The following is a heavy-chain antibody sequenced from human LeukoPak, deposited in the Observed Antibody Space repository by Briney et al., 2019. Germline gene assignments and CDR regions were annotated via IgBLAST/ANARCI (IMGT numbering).Heavy chain of an antibody. V-gene: IGHV3-33*03. J-gene: IGHJ4*02. CDR3: AKVSVQYSSSSDAFDY. CDR1: GLTFSNYG. D-gene: IGHD6-6*01. CDR2: IWYDGTIT. Sequence: GGSLRLSCEVSGLTFSNYGIQWVRQAPGKGLEWVALIWYDGTITYYADSVKGRFTISRDNSKNTLYLQLTSLRAEDTAIYYCAKVSVQYSSSSDAFDYWGRGTPVTVSS.